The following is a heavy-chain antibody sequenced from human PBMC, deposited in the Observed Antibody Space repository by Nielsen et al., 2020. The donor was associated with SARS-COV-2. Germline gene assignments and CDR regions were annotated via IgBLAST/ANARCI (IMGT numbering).Heavy chain of an antibody. V-gene: IGHV4-59*01. D-gene: IGHD6-13*01. CDR2: IYCSGST. CDR3: AREGGYSST. Sequence: SETLSLTCTVSGGSISSYYWSWIRQPPGKGLEWIGYIYCSGSTNYNPSLKSRVTISVDTSKNQFSLKLSSVTAADTAVYYCAREGGYSSTWGQGTLVTVSS. J-gene: IGHJ5*02. CDR1: GGSISSYY.